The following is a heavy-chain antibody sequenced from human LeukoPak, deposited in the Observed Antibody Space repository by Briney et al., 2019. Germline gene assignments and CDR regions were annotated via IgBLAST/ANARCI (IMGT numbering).Heavy chain of an antibody. Sequence: KPSETLSLTCTVSGGSLSSYYWSWIRQPARKGLEWVWRIYTSGSTNYNPSLKSRVTISVDKSKNQFSLKLSSVTAADTAVYYCARGHMELRNYYYYYMDVWGKGTTVTVSS. CDR1: GGSLSSYY. J-gene: IGHJ6*03. CDR3: ARGHMELRNYYYYYMDV. V-gene: IGHV4-4*07. CDR2: IYTSGST. D-gene: IGHD1-7*01.